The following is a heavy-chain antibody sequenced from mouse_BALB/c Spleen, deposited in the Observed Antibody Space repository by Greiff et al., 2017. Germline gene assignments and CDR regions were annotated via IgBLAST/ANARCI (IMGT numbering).Heavy chain of an antibody. CDR3: ARWVTTAFYAMDY. CDR2: IYPGDGDT. Sequence: QVHVKQSGAELVRPGSSVKISCKASGYAFSSYWMNWVKQRPGQGLEWIGQIYPGDGDTNYNGKFKGKATLTAYKSSSTAYMQLSSLTSEDSAVYFCARWVTTAFYAMDYWGQGTSVTVSS. V-gene: IGHV1-80*01. D-gene: IGHD1-2*01. J-gene: IGHJ4*01. CDR1: GYAFSSYW.